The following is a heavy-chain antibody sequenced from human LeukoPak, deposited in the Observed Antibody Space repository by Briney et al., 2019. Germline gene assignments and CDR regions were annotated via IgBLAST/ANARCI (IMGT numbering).Heavy chain of an antibody. CDR1: GYSISSGYY. J-gene: IGHJ3*02. Sequence: KSSETLSLTCAVSGYSISSGYYWGWIRQPPGKGLEWIGSIYHSGSTYYNPSLKGRVTISVDTSKNQFSLKLSSVTAADTAVYYCARPLDDYVWGSYRFDAFDIWGQGTMVTVSS. CDR2: IYHSGST. D-gene: IGHD3-16*02. V-gene: IGHV4-38-2*01. CDR3: ARPLDDYVWGSYRFDAFDI.